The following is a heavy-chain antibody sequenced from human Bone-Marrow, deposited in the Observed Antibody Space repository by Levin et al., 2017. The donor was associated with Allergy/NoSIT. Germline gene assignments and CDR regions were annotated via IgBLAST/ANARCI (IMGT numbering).Heavy chain of an antibody. CDR3: AIGYFVVVRPTPGVCDY. CDR1: GFKFSSYS. J-gene: IGHJ4*02. V-gene: IGHV3-21*06. Sequence: PGGSLRLSCAASGFKFSSYSMNWVRQAPGKGLEWVSSISRDGTHIYHADSVKGRFTISRDDARNSLYLQMDSLSVEATAVYFCAIGYFVVVRPTPGVCDYWGQGTPVSVSS. D-gene: IGHD2-21*01. CDR2: ISRDGTHI.